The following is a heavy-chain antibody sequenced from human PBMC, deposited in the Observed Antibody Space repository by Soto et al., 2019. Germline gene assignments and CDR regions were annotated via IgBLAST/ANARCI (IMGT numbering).Heavy chain of an antibody. CDR3: AKDTKQPDIVVVVAATRLGGYYYGMDV. Sequence: WGSLRLSCAASGFTFSSYAMSWVRQAPGKGLEWVSAISGSGGSTYYADSVKGRFTISRDNSKNTLYLQMISLRAEDTAVYYCAKDTKQPDIVVVVAATRLGGYYYGMDVWGQGTTVTVS. CDR2: ISGSGGST. D-gene: IGHD2-15*01. J-gene: IGHJ6*02. V-gene: IGHV3-23*01. CDR1: GFTFSSYA.